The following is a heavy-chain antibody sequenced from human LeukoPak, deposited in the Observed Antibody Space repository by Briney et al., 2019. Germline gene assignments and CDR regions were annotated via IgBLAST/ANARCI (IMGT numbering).Heavy chain of an antibody. Sequence: SVKVSCKASGGTFSSYAISWVRQAPGQGLEWMGGIIPIFGTANYAQKFQGRVTITTDESKSTAYMELSSLRSEDTAVYYCARTYTAAGMDYYYYMDVWGKGTTVTVSS. J-gene: IGHJ6*03. CDR3: ARTYTAAGMDYYYYMDV. D-gene: IGHD6-13*01. V-gene: IGHV1-69*05. CDR1: GGTFSSYA. CDR2: IIPIFGTA.